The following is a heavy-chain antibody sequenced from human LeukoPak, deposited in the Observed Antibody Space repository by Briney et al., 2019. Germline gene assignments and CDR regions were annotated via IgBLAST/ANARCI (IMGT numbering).Heavy chain of an antibody. CDR2: IRYDGTGQ. V-gene: IGHV3-30*02. Sequence: GGSLRLSCAASGYTFSDYGMHWVRQAPGKGLERAASIRYDGTGQYYADSVKGRFTISRDNSRNTLYLQMSSLRGEDTAIYYCTKDLSTSHCTTAMCYYFDYWGLGTLVTVSS. CDR3: TKDLSTSHCTTAMCYYFDY. D-gene: IGHD2/OR15-2a*01. J-gene: IGHJ4*01. CDR1: GYTFSDYG.